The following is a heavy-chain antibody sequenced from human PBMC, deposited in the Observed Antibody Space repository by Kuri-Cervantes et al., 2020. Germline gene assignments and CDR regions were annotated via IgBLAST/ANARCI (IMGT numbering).Heavy chain of an antibody. CDR2: IGTAGDT. V-gene: IGHV3-13*01. J-gene: IGHJ6*02. CDR1: GFTFSSYD. Sequence: GGSLRLFCAASGFTFSSYDMHWVRQAPGKGLEWFSAIGTAGDTYYPDSVKGRFTISRDNSKNTLYLQMNSLRAEDTAVYYCASGRGTRGYSGYAQSHCIDVWGQGTTVTVSS. CDR3: ASGRGTRGYSGYAQSHCIDV. D-gene: IGHD5-12*01.